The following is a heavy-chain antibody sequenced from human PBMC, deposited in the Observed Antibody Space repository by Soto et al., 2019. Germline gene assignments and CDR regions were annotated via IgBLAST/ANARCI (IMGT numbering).Heavy chain of an antibody. CDR3: ARGAGAYGGNLSPAFDS. D-gene: IGHD2-21*02. V-gene: IGHV3-30-3*01. CDR1: GFTFSHYA. J-gene: IGHJ4*02. Sequence: QVQLVESGGGVVQPGRSLRLSCEASGFTFSHYAMHWVRQPPGKGLEWVAIIAYDGSNKYYADSGKDRFTISRDNSKDTLYLQMNSPRAEDTAVYYCARGAGAYGGNLSPAFDSWGQGTLVTVSS. CDR2: IAYDGSNK.